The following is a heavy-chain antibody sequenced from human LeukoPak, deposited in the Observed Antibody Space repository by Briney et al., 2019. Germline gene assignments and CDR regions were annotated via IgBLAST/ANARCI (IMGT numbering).Heavy chain of an antibody. Sequence: SEPLSLTCTVSGCSISRYYWSWIRQPPGKGLEWIGYIYYSGSTNYNPSLKSRVTISLDTSKNQFSLKLSSVTAADTAVYYCASLAAGGTAYWGQGTLVPVSS. D-gene: IGHD6-13*01. CDR2: IYYSGST. CDR1: GCSISRYY. J-gene: IGHJ4*02. CDR3: ASLAAGGTAY. V-gene: IGHV4-59*08.